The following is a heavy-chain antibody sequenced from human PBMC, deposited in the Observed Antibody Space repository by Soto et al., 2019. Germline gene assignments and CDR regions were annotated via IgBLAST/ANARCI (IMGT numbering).Heavy chain of an antibody. CDR2: ISYDGSTE. D-gene: IGHD3-22*01. J-gene: IGHJ3*02. V-gene: IGHV3-30*18. CDR3: AKVDTIILVVSDAVDI. CDR1: GFTFSKCV. Sequence: QVQLVESGGGVVQPGRSLRLSCAASGFTFSKCVMHWVRQAPGKGLEWVAVISYDGSTEYYADSVKGRFTISRDNSNNTLYLQMNSLRDEDTADYYCAKVDTIILVVSDAVDIWGQGTMVTGSS.